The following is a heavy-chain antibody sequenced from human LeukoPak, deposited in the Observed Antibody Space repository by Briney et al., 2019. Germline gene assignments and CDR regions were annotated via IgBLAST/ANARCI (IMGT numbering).Heavy chain of an antibody. CDR1: GLTFSSYS. J-gene: IGHJ4*02. Sequence: GGSLRLSCAASGLTFSSYSMNWVRQAPGKGLEWVSSTSPSSSYKYYADSVKGRFTISRDNAKNSLYLQMNSLRAEDTAVYFCARGSYDILTGYSPFFFDYWGQGTLVTVSS. CDR3: ARGSYDILTGYSPFFFDY. CDR2: TSPSSSYK. V-gene: IGHV3-21*01. D-gene: IGHD3-9*01.